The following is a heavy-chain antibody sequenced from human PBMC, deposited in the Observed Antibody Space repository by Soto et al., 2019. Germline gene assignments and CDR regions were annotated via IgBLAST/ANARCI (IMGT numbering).Heavy chain of an antibody. CDR3: ARDYGIAAAGPYYYYYMDV. D-gene: IGHD6-13*01. V-gene: IGHV3-21*01. Sequence: GGSLRLSCAASGFTFSSYSMNWVRQAPGKGLEWVSSISSSSSYIYYADSVKGRFTISRENAKNSLYLQMNILRAEDTAVYYCARDYGIAAAGPYYYYYMDVWGKGTTVTVSS. CDR1: GFTFSSYS. J-gene: IGHJ6*03. CDR2: ISSSSSYI.